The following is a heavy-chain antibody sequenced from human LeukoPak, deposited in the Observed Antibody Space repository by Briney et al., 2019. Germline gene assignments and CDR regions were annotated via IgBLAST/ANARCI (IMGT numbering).Heavy chain of an antibody. J-gene: IGHJ4*02. Sequence: SQTLSLTCTVSGGSISSGGYYWSWIRQHPGKGLEWIGYIYYSGSTNYNPSLKSRVTISVDTSKNQFSLKLSSVTAADTAVYYCARVRGYDFWSGYHTREGYFDYWGQGTLVTVSS. CDR1: GGSISSGGYY. D-gene: IGHD3-3*01. CDR2: IYYSGST. CDR3: ARVRGYDFWSGYHTREGYFDY. V-gene: IGHV4-61*08.